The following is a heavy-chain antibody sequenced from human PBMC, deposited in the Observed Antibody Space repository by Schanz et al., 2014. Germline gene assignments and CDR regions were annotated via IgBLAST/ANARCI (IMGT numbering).Heavy chain of an antibody. Sequence: EVQLAESGGGLVQPGGSLRLSCAASGFTFSGFWMTWVRQARGKGLEWVSAMNESHSTIYYADSVKGRFTISRDNSKNTLYLQMNSLRAEDTAVYYCAKGRFGELSAFDIWGQGTMVTVSS. CDR1: GFTFSGFW. CDR2: MNESHSTI. V-gene: IGHV3-23*04. J-gene: IGHJ3*02. D-gene: IGHD3-10*01. CDR3: AKGRFGELSAFDI.